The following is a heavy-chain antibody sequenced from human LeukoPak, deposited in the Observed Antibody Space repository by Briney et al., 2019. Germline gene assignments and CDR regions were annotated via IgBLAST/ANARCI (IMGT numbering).Heavy chain of an antibody. CDR2: ISYDGSNK. D-gene: IGHD3-10*01. CDR3: AKVMGSGSYYTN. CDR1: GFTFSSYP. J-gene: IGHJ4*02. V-gene: IGHV3-30*04. Sequence: AGGSLRLSCAASGFTFSSYPMHWVRQAPGKGLEWVAVISYDGSNKYYADSVKGRVTISRDNSKNTLYLQMNSLRAEDTAVYYCAKVMGSGSYYTNWGQGTLVTVSS.